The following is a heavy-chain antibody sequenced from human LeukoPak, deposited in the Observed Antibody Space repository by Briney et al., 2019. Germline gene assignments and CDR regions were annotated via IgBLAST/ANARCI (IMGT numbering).Heavy chain of an antibody. CDR3: ARVTPFVDKGAFDI. D-gene: IGHD3-16*01. J-gene: IGHJ3*02. CDR2: IYNSEST. CDR1: GYSLSSGYY. Sequence: SETLSLTCTLSGYSLSSGYYWGWIGQPPGKGLEWIRSIYNSESTYYNPSLKSLVTISVDTSKNQFSLKLSSVTAADTAVYYCARVTPFVDKGAFDIWGQGTMVTVSS. V-gene: IGHV4-38-2*02.